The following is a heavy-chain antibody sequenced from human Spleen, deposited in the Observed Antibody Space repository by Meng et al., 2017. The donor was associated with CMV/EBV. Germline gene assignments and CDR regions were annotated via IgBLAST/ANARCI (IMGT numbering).Heavy chain of an antibody. D-gene: IGHD6-13*01. J-gene: IGHJ4*02. V-gene: IGHV3-48*04. CDR3: ARGIRDH. Sequence: GESLKISCAASKLTFSSYSMNWVRQAPGKGLEWVSYISSSRSTISYADSVKGRFTISRDNAKNSLFLQMSSLRAEDTAVYYCARGIRDHWGQGTLVTVSS. CDR2: ISSSRSTI. CDR1: KLTFSSYS.